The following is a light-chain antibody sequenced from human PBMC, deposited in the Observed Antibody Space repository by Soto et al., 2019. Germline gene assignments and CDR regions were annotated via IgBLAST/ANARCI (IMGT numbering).Light chain of an antibody. V-gene: IGKV1-5*01. CDR2: DAS. CDR3: QQYNNYPRT. J-gene: IGKJ1*01. CDR1: QTISTW. Sequence: DIQMTQSPSTLSASVGDRVTITCRASQTISTWLAWYQQKPGKAPELLIYDASTLESGVPSRFSGSGSGTEFTLTISNLQPDDFATYFCQQYNNYPRTFGQGTKVDIK.